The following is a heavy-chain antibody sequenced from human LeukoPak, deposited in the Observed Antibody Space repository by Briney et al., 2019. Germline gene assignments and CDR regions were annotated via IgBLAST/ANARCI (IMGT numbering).Heavy chain of an antibody. V-gene: IGHV1-8*02. J-gene: IGHJ4*02. CDR1: GYTFTSYD. CDR3: ARDVRFRSITIFGVASNPLDY. Sequence: ASVKVSCKASGYTFTSYDINWVRQATGQGLEWMGWMNPNSGNTGYAQKFQGRVTMTTDTSTSTAYMELRSLRSDDTAVYYCARDVRFRSITIFGVASNPLDYWGQGTLVTVSS. CDR2: MNPNSGNT. D-gene: IGHD3-3*01.